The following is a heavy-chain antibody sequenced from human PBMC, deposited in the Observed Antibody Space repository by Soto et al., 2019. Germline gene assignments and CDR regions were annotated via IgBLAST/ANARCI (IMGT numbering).Heavy chain of an antibody. CDR1: GGSISSSSYY. Sequence: SETLSLTCTVSGGSISSSSYYWGWIRQPPGKGLEWIGSIYDSGSTYYNPSLKSRVTISVDTSKNQFSLKLSSVTAADTAVYYCARGFPTVVTVDYWGQGTLVTVSS. J-gene: IGHJ4*02. CDR2: IYDSGST. V-gene: IGHV4-39*01. CDR3: ARGFPTVVTVDY. D-gene: IGHD4-17*01.